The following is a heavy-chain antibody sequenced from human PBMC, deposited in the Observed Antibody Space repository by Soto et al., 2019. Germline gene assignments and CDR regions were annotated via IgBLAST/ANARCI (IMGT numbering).Heavy chain of an antibody. V-gene: IGHV3-30-3*01. CDR3: ARVPYYYDSSGYLFY. CDR1: GFTFSSYA. J-gene: IGHJ4*02. D-gene: IGHD3-22*01. Sequence: GGSLRLSCAASGFTFSSYAMHWVRQAPGKGLEWVAVISYDGSNKYYADSVKGRFTISRDNSKNTLYLQMNSLRAEDTAVYYCARVPYYYDSSGYLFYWGQGTLVTSPQ. CDR2: ISYDGSNK.